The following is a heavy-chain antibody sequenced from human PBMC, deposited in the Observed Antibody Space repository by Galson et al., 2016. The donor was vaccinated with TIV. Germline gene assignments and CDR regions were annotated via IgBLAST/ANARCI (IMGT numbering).Heavy chain of an antibody. CDR3: AASPDDILEDGPNYYYMDV. D-gene: IGHD3-9*01. CDR1: ANTFISYA. V-gene: IGHV1-69*05. CDR2: IISIFRTT. J-gene: IGHJ6*03. Sequence: SVKVSCKASANTFISYAITWVRQAPGQGLEWMGGIISIFRTTQYAQKFQERLTINRDMSTSTVYMELSSLRSEDTAVYYCAASPDDILEDGPNYYYMDVWGKGTTVTVSS.